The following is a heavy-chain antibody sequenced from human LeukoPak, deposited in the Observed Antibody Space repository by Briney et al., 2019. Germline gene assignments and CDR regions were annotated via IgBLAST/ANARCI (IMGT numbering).Heavy chain of an antibody. D-gene: IGHD3-10*01. V-gene: IGHV3-21*01. CDR1: GFTFTIYS. CDR2: ISPDGRDT. Sequence: GGSLGLSCAVSGFTFTIYSMTWVRQAPGKGLECVSSISPDGRDTYYADSVKGRFTISRDNAKNSVFLQMNSLRAEDTAVYSCVAGEFSFDYWGPGALVNVSS. J-gene: IGHJ4*02. CDR3: VAGEFSFDY.